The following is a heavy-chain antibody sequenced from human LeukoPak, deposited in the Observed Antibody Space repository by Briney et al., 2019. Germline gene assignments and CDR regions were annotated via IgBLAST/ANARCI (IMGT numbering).Heavy chain of an antibody. CDR3: ARTTGTTWLNWFDP. J-gene: IGHJ5*02. CDR1: GFTFSGSA. V-gene: IGHV3-73*01. Sequence: GGSLKLSCAASGFTFSGSAMHWVRQASGKGLEWVGRIRSKANSYATAYAASVKGRFTISRDDSKNTAYLQMNSLKTEDTAVYYCARTTGTTWLNWFDPWGQGTLVAVSS. D-gene: IGHD1-1*01. CDR2: IRSKANSYAT.